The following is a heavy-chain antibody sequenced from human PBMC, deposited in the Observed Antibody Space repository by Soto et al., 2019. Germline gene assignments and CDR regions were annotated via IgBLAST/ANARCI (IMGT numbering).Heavy chain of an antibody. CDR2: ISYDGSNK. D-gene: IGHD2-21*02. J-gene: IGHJ6*02. Sequence: GGSLRLSCAASGFMFSSHGMHWVRQAPGKGLEWVAVISYDGSNKYYADSVKGRFTISRDNSKNTLYLQMNSLRAEDTAVYYCAKPLAYCGGDCYSPDYYYGMDVWGQGTTVTVSS. CDR1: GFMFSSHG. CDR3: AKPLAYCGGDCYSPDYYYGMDV. V-gene: IGHV3-30*18.